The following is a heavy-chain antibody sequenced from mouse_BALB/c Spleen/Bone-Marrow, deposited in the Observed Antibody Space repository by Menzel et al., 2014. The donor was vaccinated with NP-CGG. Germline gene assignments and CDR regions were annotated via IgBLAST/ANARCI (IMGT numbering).Heavy chain of an antibody. J-gene: IGHJ4*01. CDR1: GFSLXIYG. Sequence: VKVVESGPGLVAPSQSLSITCTVSGFSLXIYGVHWVRQPPGKGLEWLGVSWAGGSTSYNSALLSRLTISNDISKSQVFLKMNSLQTDDTAMYYCAREGYDHAMDYWGQGTSVTVSS. D-gene: IGHD2-14*01. V-gene: IGHV2-9*02. CDR2: SWAGGST. CDR3: AREGYDHAMDY.